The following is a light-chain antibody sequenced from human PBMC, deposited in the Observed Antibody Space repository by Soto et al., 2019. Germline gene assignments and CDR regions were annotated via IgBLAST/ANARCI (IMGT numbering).Light chain of an antibody. J-gene: IGKJ1*01. CDR3: HQSYTSLWT. CDR2: AAS. CDR1: QTISNY. Sequence: DIQMTQSPSSLSASVGDRVTITCRASQTISNYLNWYQQKPGKAPKLLIYAASSLQSGVPSRFSSSGSGTDFTLTISSLQPEDFATYFCHQSYTSLWTFGQGTKVEI. V-gene: IGKV1-39*01.